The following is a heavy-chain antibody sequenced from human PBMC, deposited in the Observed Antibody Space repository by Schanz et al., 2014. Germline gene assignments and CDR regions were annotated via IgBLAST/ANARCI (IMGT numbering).Heavy chain of an antibody. J-gene: IGHJ4*02. D-gene: IGHD3-22*01. Sequence: EVQLVESGGGLAQPRGSLRLSCAASGFTFSIYGMSWVRQAPGKGLEWVSRMIGSGSSVFYADSVKGRFTISRDNLKNTLYLQMNSLRAGDTAVYYCAKDGRLPYYGTGSDFDYWGQGTLVAVSS. CDR1: GFTFSIYG. CDR2: MIGSGSSV. V-gene: IGHV3-23*04. CDR3: AKDGRLPYYGTGSDFDY.